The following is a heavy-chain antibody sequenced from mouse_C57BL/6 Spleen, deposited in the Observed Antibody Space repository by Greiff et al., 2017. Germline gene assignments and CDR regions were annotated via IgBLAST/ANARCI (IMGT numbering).Heavy chain of an antibody. Sequence: VQLQQSGAELVRPGASVTLSCKASGYTFTDYAMHWVKQTPVHGLEWIGAIVPETGGTAYNQKFKGKAILTADKSSSTAYMELRSLTSESSAVYYCTTIYYYGNSYGYWGQGTTLTVSS. V-gene: IGHV1-15*01. J-gene: IGHJ2*01. CDR1: GYTFTDYA. CDR3: TTIYYYGNSYGY. D-gene: IGHD1-1*01. CDR2: IVPETGGT.